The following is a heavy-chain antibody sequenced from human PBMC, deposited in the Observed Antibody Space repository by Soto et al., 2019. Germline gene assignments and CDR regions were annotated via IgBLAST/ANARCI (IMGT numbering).Heavy chain of an antibody. CDR3: ARDLVTMISKAYYYGMDV. D-gene: IGHD3-22*01. Sequence: ASVKVSCKASGYTFTSYGISWVRQAPGQGLEWMGWTSAYNGNTNYAQKLQGRVTMTTDTSTSTAYMELNSLRAEDTAVYYCARDLVTMISKAYYYGMDVWGQGTTVTVSS. J-gene: IGHJ6*02. CDR2: TSAYNGNT. V-gene: IGHV1-18*01. CDR1: GYTFTSYG.